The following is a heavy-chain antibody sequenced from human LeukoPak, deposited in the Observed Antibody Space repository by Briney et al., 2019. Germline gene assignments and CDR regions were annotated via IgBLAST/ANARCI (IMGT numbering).Heavy chain of an antibody. D-gene: IGHD3-22*01. CDR3: AKGSSGYFFDL. CDR2: ISNDGGGT. CDR1: GFSFSTSG. J-gene: IGHJ4*02. Sequence: GGSLRLSCEASGFSFSTSGVHWVRQAPGKGLEWVSAISNDGGGTTYADFVKGRFSVSRDNSKNTLFLQMNSLRAEDTALYYCAKGSSGYFFDLWGQGTLVTVSS. V-gene: IGHV3-23*01.